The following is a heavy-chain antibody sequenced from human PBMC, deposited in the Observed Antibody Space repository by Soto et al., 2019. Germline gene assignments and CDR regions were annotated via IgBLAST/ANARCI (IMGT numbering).Heavy chain of an antibody. J-gene: IGHJ3*02. CDR2: IYTSGGT. CDR3: EREDTIFGVVTYYAFDI. D-gene: IGHD3-3*01. CDR1: GGSISSYY. Sequence: TLSLACTLSGGSISSYYWSWIRQPAGKGLEWMGRIYTSGGTNYNPSLKTRVTRSVDTSXXXFXXXMXTXXAAHTAVYYCEREDTIFGVVTYYAFDIWGHGTMV. V-gene: IGHV4-4*07.